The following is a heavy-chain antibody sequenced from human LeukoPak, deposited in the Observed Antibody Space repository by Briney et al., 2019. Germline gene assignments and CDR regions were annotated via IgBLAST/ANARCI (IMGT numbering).Heavy chain of an antibody. CDR2: MNPNSGNT. D-gene: IGHD2-15*01. CDR3: ARAVRNCSGGRCAYYFDY. V-gene: IGHV1-8*01. J-gene: IGHJ4*02. Sequence: GASVKVSCKASGYTFTSYDINWVRQATGQGLEWMGWMNPNSGNTGYAQKFQGRVTMTRNTSISTAYMELSSLRSEDTAVYYCARAVRNCSGGRCAYYFDYWGQGTLVTVSS. CDR1: GYTFTSYD.